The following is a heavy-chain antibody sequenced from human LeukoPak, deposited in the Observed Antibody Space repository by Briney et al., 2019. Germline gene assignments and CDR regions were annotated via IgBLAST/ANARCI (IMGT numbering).Heavy chain of an antibody. CDR1: GGSISSYY. Sequence: SETLSLTCTVSGGSISSYYWSWIRQPSGKGLEWIGYIYYSGSTNYNPSLKSRVTISVDTSKNQFSLKLSSVTAADTAVYYCATLARRTVPASGWFDPWGQGTLVTVSS. CDR3: ATLARRTVPASGWFDP. D-gene: IGHD4-17*01. V-gene: IGHV4-59*01. J-gene: IGHJ5*02. CDR2: IYYSGST.